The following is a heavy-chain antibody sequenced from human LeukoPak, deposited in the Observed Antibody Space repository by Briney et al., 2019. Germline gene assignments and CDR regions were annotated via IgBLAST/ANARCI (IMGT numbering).Heavy chain of an antibody. CDR2: IIPILGIA. CDR1: GGTFSSYA. V-gene: IGHV1-69*04. J-gene: IGHJ4*02. Sequence: SVKVSCKASGGTFSSYAISWVRQAPGQGLEWMGRIIPILGIANYAQKFQGRVTITADKSTSTAYMELSSLRSEDTAVYYCARDRGHYYDSSGYNLSFDYWGQGALVTVSS. D-gene: IGHD3-22*01. CDR3: ARDRGHYYDSSGYNLSFDY.